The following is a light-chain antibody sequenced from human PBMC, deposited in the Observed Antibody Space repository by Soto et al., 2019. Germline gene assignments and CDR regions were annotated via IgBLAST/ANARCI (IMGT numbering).Light chain of an antibody. J-gene: IGLJ2*01. V-gene: IGLV1-40*01. CDR1: SSNIGSFYD. CDR2: GDN. Sequence: QSVLTQPPSVSGAPGQRVTIPCTGSSSNIGSFYDVHWYQQLPGTVPKLLIYGDNNRPSGVPDRFSGSKSGTSASLAIAGLQPEDEADYYCQSYDNSLSHVVFGGGTKLTVL. CDR3: QSYDNSLSHVV.